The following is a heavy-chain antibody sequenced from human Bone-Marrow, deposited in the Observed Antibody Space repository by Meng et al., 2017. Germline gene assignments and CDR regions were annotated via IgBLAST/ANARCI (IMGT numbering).Heavy chain of an antibody. J-gene: IGHJ4*02. CDR2: IIPIFGTA. CDR3: ARADTAMVNLDY. Sequence: SVKVSCKASGGTFGSYAISWVRQAPGQGREWMGGIIPIFGTANYAQKFQGRVTITTDESTSTAYMELSSLRSEDTAVYYCARADTAMVNLDYWGQGTLVTVSS. V-gene: IGHV1-69*05. D-gene: IGHD5-18*01. CDR1: GGTFGSYA.